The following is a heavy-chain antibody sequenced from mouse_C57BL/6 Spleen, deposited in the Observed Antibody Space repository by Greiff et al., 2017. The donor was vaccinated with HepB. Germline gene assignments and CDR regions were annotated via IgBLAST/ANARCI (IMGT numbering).Heavy chain of an antibody. CDR1: GFTFSSYA. D-gene: IGHD1-1*01. CDR2: ISSGGDYI. Sequence: EVMLVESGEGLVKPGGSLKLSCAASGFTFSSYAMSWVRQTPEKRLEWVAYISSGGDYIYYADTVKGRFPISRDNARNPLYLQLSSLKSEDTAMYYWTRALPYYYGSSYDYWYFEVWGTGTTVTVSS. J-gene: IGHJ1*03. V-gene: IGHV5-9-1*02. CDR3: TRALPYYYGSSYDYWYFEV.